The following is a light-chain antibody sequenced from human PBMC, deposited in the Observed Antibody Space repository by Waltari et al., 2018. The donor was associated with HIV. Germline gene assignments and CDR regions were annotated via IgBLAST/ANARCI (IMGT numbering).Light chain of an antibody. CDR1: SSNIGAGYD. CDR3: QSYDSSLSGYV. J-gene: IGLJ1*01. Sequence: QSVLTQPPSVSGAPGQRVTISCTGSSSNIGAGYDVHWYQQLPGTAPKRLIYGNSNRPSGVPDLFSGSKSGTSASLAITGLQAEDEADYYCQSYDSSLSGYVFGTGTKVTVL. CDR2: GNS. V-gene: IGLV1-40*01.